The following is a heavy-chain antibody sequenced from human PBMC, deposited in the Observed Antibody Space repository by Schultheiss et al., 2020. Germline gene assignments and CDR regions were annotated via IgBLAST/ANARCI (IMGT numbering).Heavy chain of an antibody. D-gene: IGHD4-17*01. J-gene: IGHJ4*02. CDR3: ARGGYGDYVGL. V-gene: IGHV3-33*01. Sequence: GGSLRLSCAASGFTFSSYGFHWVRQAPGKGLEWVAAIWYDGSNKYYADSVKGRFTISRDNAKNSLYLQMNSLRAEDTAVYYCARGGYGDYVGLWGQGTLVTVSS. CDR1: GFTFSSYG. CDR2: IWYDGSNK.